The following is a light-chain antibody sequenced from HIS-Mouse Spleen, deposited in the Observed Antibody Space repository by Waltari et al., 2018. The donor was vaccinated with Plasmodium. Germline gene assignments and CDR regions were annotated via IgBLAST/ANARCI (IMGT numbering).Light chain of an antibody. V-gene: IGLV3-10*01. J-gene: IGLJ3*02. CDR2: EDS. CDR3: YSTDSSGNHRV. CDR1: ALPKKY. Sequence: SYELTQPPSVSVSPGQTARITCSGDALPKKYAHSDQKKSGQAPVLVIYEDSKRPSGIPERFSGSSSGTMATLTISGAQVEDEADYYCYSTDSSGNHRVFGGGTKLTVL.